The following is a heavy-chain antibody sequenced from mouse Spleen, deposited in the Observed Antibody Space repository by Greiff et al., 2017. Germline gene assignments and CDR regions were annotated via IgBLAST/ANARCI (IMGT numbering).Heavy chain of an antibody. CDR3: ASLGGGY. Sequence: VQLVESGAELARPGASVKLSCKASGYTFTSYGISWVKQRTGQGLEWIGEIYPRSGNTYYNEKFKGKATLTADKSSSTAYMELRSLTSEDSAVYFCASLGGGYWGQGTTLTVSS. D-gene: IGHD4-1*01. V-gene: IGHV1-81*01. J-gene: IGHJ2*01. CDR2: IYPRSGNT. CDR1: GYTFTSYG.